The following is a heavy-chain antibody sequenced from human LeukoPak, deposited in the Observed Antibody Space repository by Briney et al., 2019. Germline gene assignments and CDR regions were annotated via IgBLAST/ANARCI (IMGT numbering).Heavy chain of an antibody. CDR3: AREVMEWLNWFDP. J-gene: IGHJ5*02. Sequence: GGSLRLSCAASGFTFSSYSMNWVRQAPGKGLEWVSVIYSGGSTYYADSVKGRFTISRDNSKNTLYLQMNSLRTEDTAVYYCAREVMEWLNWFDPWGQGTLVTVSS. CDR2: IYSGGST. D-gene: IGHD3-3*01. V-gene: IGHV3-66*02. CDR1: GFTFSSYS.